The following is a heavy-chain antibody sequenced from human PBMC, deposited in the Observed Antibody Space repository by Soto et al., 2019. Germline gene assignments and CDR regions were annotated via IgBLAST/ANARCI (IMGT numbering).Heavy chain of an antibody. Sequence: GGSLRLSCAASGFTFSIFSMHWVRQAPGKGLEWVAVFSYDGSNKYYADSVKGRFTISRDNSKNTLYLQMNSLRVEDTAVYYCARDVSGTTAALGQAILVSVSS. D-gene: IGHD4-4*01. CDR2: FSYDGSNK. V-gene: IGHV3-30-3*01. CDR3: ARDVSGTTAA. J-gene: IGHJ5*02. CDR1: GFTFSIFS.